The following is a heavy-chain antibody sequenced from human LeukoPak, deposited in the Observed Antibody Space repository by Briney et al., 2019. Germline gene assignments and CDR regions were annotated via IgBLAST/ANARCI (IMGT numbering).Heavy chain of an antibody. J-gene: IGHJ4*02. Sequence: GGSLRLSCAASGFTFSSYNMNWVRQAPGKGLEWVSYISSSSSTIYYADSVKGRFTISRDNAKNSLYLQMNSLRDEDTAVYYCAREYSSSSGLVGDYWGQGTLVTVSS. V-gene: IGHV3-48*02. D-gene: IGHD6-6*01. CDR1: GFTFSSYN. CDR3: AREYSSSSGLVGDY. CDR2: ISSSSSTI.